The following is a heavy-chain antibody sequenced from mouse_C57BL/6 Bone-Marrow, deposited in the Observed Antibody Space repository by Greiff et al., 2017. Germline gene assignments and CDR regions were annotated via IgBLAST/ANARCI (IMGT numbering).Heavy chain of an antibody. J-gene: IGHJ4*01. CDR2: IRSKSNNYAT. CDR3: VRHWLGAMDY. Sequence: EVQLVESGGGLVQPKGSLKLSCAASGFSFNTYAMNWVRQAPGKGLEWVARIRSKSNNYATYYADSVKDRFTISRDDSESMLYLQMNNFKTEDTAMYYCVRHWLGAMDYWGQGTSVTVSS. V-gene: IGHV10-1*01. CDR1: GFSFNTYA.